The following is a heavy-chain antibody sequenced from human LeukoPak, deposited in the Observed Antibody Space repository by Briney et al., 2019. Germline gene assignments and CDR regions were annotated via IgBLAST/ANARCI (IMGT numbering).Heavy chain of an antibody. J-gene: IGHJ6*03. CDR1: GYTFTGYY. D-gene: IGHD2-15*01. V-gene: IGHV1-69*13. CDR3: ARDNLSVECSGGSCYYYYMDV. CDR2: IIPIFGTA. Sequence: GASVKVSCKASGYTFTGYYMHWVRQAPGQGLEWMGGIIPIFGTANYAQKFQGRVTITADESTSTAYMELSSLRSEDTAVYYCARDNLSVECSGGSCYYYYMDVWGKGTTVTISS.